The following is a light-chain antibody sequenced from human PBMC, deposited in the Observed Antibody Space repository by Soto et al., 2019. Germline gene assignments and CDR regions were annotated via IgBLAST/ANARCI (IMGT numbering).Light chain of an antibody. CDR2: EAS. Sequence: DIQMTQSPSTLSAAVGDRVTITCQASQSIRTWLAWYQQRPGEAPNLLIYEASKLQIGVPSRFGGSGSGTEFTVTISSLQPDDVGTYYCQQCYTYPYTFGQGTKLEI. J-gene: IGKJ2*01. CDR3: QQCYTYPYT. CDR1: QSIRTW. V-gene: IGKV1-5*03.